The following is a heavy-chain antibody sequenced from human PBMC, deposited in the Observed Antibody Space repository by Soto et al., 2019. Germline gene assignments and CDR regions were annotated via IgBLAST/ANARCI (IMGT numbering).Heavy chain of an antibody. Sequence: QLQLQESGPGLVKPSETLSLTCTVSGGSIRDDTYYWGWIRQPPGKGLEWIGSIYYSGTSSYNPSLKSRGTMSVDTSKKQLSLRLSSVTAADTAAYYCARLHCYSPNCVPLDPWGQGTLVIVSS. CDR1: GGSIRDDTYY. V-gene: IGHV4-39*01. CDR3: ARLHCYSPNCVPLDP. D-gene: IGHD2-2*01. CDR2: IYYSGTS. J-gene: IGHJ5*02.